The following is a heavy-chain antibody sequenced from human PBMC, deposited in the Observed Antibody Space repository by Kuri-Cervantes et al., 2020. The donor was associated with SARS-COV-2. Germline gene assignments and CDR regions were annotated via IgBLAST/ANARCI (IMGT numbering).Heavy chain of an antibody. CDR1: GYTFTGYY. CDR3: ARARHGYCSSTSCQPYYYYYMDV. D-gene: IGHD2-2*03. CDR2: INPNSGGT. V-gene: IGHV1-2*02. J-gene: IGHJ6*03. Sequence: ASVKVPCKASGYTFTGYYMHWVRQAPGQGLEWMGWINPNSGGTNYAQKFQGRVTMTRDTSTSTAYMELRSLRSDDTAVYYCARARHGYCSSTSCQPYYYYYMDVWGKGTTVTVSS.